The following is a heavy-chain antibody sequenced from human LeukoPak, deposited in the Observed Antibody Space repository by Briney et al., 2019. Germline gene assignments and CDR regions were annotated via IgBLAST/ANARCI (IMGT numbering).Heavy chain of an antibody. V-gene: IGHV4-39*01. D-gene: IGHD3-22*01. CDR1: GGSISTSTYN. CDR3: ARQVRSPVVMFMDV. CDR2: VYYTVIT. Sequence: SETLSLTCTVAGGSISTSTYNWGWIRLPPGKGLEWIGRVYYTVITYYNPSFESRATISVNTSKNHFSLKLNSVTHATTGDYTCARQVRSPVVMFMDVWGKGTTVIVSS. J-gene: IGHJ6*03.